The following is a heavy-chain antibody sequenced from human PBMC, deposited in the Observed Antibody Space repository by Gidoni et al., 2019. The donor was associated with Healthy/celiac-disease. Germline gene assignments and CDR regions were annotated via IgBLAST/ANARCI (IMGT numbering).Heavy chain of an antibody. V-gene: IGHV4-59*01. D-gene: IGHD3-22*01. CDR2: IYYSGST. CDR1: GGSLSSYY. J-gene: IGHJ5*02. Sequence: QVQLQESGPGLVKPSETLSRTCTVSGGSLSSYYWSWIRQPPGKGLEWIGYIYYSGSTNYNPSLKSRVTISVDTSKNQFSLKLSSVTAADTAVYYCARVRTDDSSGYYYGWFDPWGQGTLVTVSS. CDR3: ARVRTDDSSGYYYGWFDP.